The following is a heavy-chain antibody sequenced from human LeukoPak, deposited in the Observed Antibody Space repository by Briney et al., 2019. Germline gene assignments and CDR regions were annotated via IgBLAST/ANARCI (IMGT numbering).Heavy chain of an antibody. J-gene: IGHJ4*02. CDR2: IYTSGST. D-gene: IGHD3-10*01. CDR3: ARRATWNYYGSGDDY. V-gene: IGHV4-61*02. CDR1: GGSISSGSYY. Sequence: SETLSLTCTVSGGSISSGSYYWSWIRQPAGKGLEWIGRIYTSGSTNYNPSLKSRVTISVDTSKNQFSLKLSSVTAADTAVYYCARRATWNYYGSGDDYWGQGTLVTVSS.